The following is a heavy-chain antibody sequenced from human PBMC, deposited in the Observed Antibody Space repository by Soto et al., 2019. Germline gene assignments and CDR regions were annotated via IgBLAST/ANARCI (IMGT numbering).Heavy chain of an antibody. CDR2: IIPIFGTA. CDR1: GGTLSSYA. V-gene: IGHV1-69*01. D-gene: IGHD2-2*01. CDR3: ARGIVVVPAAIYYYYGMDV. J-gene: IGHJ6*02. Sequence: QVQLVQSGAEVKKPGSSVKVSCKASGGTLSSYAISWVRQAPGQGLEWMGGIIPIFGTANYAQKFQGRVTITADESTSTAYMELSSLRSEDTAVYYCARGIVVVPAAIYYYYGMDVWGQGTTVTVSS.